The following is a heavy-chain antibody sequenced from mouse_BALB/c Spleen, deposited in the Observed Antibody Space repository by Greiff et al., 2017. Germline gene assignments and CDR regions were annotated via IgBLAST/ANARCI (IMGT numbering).Heavy chain of an antibody. Sequence: QVQLKQSGPGLVAPSQSLSITCTVSGFSLTGYGVNWVRQPPGKGLEWLGMIWGDGSTDYNSALKSRLSISKDNSKSQVFLKMNSLQTDDTARYYCARAHDRGGSDYAMDYWGQGTSVTVSS. V-gene: IGHV2-6-7*01. CDR2: IWGDGST. J-gene: IGHJ4*01. CDR1: GFSLTGYG. CDR3: ARAHDRGGSDYAMDY. D-gene: IGHD2-12*01.